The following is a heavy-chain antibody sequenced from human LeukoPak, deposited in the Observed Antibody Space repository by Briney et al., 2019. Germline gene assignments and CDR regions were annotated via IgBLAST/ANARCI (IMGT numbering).Heavy chain of an antibody. Sequence: GGSLRLSCAASGFTFSNYWMSWLRQAPGKGLEWVANIRQDGGETYYVDSVKGRFTISRDNAKNSLYLQMDSLRAEDTAVYYCAELGITMIGGVWGKGTTVTISS. CDR2: IRQDGGET. J-gene: IGHJ6*04. CDR3: AELGITMIGGV. V-gene: IGHV3-7*01. CDR1: GFTFSNYW. D-gene: IGHD3-10*02.